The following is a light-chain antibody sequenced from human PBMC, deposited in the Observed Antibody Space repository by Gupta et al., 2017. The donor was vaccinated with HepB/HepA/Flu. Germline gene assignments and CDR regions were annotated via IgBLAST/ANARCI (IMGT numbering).Light chain of an antibody. V-gene: IGKV1-39*01. Sequence: DIQMTQSPSSLSAAVGDRVTITCRASQSISSYLNWYQQKPGKAPELLIYAASTLQTGVPSRFSGSGSGTDFTLTVSSLQPEDFATYYSQDTYATPRTFGAGTKVEIK. CDR1: QSISSY. CDR3: QDTYATPRT. CDR2: AAS. J-gene: IGKJ4*01.